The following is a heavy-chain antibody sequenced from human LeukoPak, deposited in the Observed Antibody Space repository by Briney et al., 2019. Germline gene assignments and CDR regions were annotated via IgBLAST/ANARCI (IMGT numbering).Heavy chain of an antibody. J-gene: IGHJ5*02. CDR2: ISGNTVRT. V-gene: IGHV3-23*01. Sequence: GGSLRLSCVASGFTFSSYAMSWVRQAPGKGLEWVSTISGNTVRTYYADSVKGRFTISRDNSRNTLYLQMNSLRAEDMAVYYCAKDSSSAWFDPWGQGTLVTVSS. CDR1: GFTFSSYA. CDR3: AKDSSSAWFDP.